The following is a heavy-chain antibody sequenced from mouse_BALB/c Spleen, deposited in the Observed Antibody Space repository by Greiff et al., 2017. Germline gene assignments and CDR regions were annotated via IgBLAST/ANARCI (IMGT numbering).Heavy chain of an antibody. CDR1: GFTFSSYG. V-gene: IGHV5-6*01. J-gene: IGHJ1*01. CDR3: ARQNYGYWYFDV. CDR2: ISSGGSYT. D-gene: IGHD1-1*01. Sequence: EVHLVESGGDLVKPGGSLKLSCAASGFTFSSYGMSWVRQTPDKRLEWVATISSGGSYTYYPDSVKGRFTISRDNAKNTLYLQMSSLKSEDTAMYYCARQNYGYWYFDVWGAGTTVTVSS.